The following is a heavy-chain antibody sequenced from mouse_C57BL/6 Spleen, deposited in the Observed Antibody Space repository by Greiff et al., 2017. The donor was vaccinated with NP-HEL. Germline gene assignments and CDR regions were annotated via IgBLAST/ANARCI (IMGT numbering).Heavy chain of an antibody. CDR2: IYPGSGNT. D-gene: IGHD2-5*01. CDR3: ARPYYSNYDWCAY. CDR1: GYTFTDYY. V-gene: IGHV1-76*01. J-gene: IGHJ3*01. Sequence: QVHVKQSGAELVRPGASVKLSCKASGYTFTDYYINWVKQRPGQGLEWIARIYPGSGNTYYNEKFKGKATLTAEKSSSTAYMQLSSLTSEDSAVYFCARPYYSNYDWCAYWGQGTLVTVSA.